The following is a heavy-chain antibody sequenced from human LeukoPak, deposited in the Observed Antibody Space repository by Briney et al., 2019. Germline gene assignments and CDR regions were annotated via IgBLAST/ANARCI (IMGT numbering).Heavy chain of an antibody. Sequence: SETLSLTCTVSGGPISSNYWSWIRHPPGKGLVGIGYVFYSENSNYNPSLKSRVTISIDTSKNQFSLNLSSVTAADTAVYYCARHIYGAYYYMDVWGKGTTVTVSS. J-gene: IGHJ6*03. D-gene: IGHD3-10*01. CDR1: GGPISSNY. V-gene: IGHV4-59*08. CDR3: ARHIYGAYYYMDV. CDR2: VFYSENS.